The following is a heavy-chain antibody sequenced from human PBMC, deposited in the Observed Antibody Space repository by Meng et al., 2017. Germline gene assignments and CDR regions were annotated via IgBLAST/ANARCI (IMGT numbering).Heavy chain of an antibody. CDR2: IYSGGST. D-gene: IGHD6-13*01. V-gene: IGHV3-53*04. CDR1: GFTVSSNY. Sequence: GGSLRLSCAASGFTVSSNYMSWVRQAPGKGLEWVSVIYSGGSTYYADSVKGRFTISRHNSKNTLYLQMNSLRAEDTAVYYCARNLRYSSSWDLYYYYGMDVWGQGTTVTVSS. J-gene: IGHJ6*02. CDR3: ARNLRYSSSWDLYYYYGMDV.